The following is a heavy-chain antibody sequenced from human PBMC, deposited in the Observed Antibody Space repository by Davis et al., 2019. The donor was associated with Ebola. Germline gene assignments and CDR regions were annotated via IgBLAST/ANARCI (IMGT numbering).Heavy chain of an antibody. Sequence: GSLRLSCAASGFTFSSYAMSWVRQAPGKGLEWVSAISGSGGSTYYADSVKGRFTISRDNSKNTLYLQMNSLRAEDTAVYYCAKGSSYSSSYDYWGQGTLVTVSS. V-gene: IGHV3-23*01. CDR3: AKGSSYSSSYDY. CDR1: GFTFSSYA. CDR2: ISGSGGST. D-gene: IGHD6-6*01. J-gene: IGHJ4*02.